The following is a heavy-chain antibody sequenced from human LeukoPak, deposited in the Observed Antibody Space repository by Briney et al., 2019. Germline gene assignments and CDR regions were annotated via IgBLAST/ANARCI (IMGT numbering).Heavy chain of an antibody. Sequence: PGGSLRLSCAASEFTFSNYAMSWVRQAPGKGLEYVSAISSNGGSTYYANSVKGRFTISRDNSKNTLYLQMGSLRAEDTAVYYCAKDPVVPATGNYYYYYGMDVWGQGTTVTVSS. V-gene: IGHV3-64*01. CDR2: ISSNGGST. CDR1: EFTFSNYA. CDR3: AKDPVVPATGNYYYYYGMDV. J-gene: IGHJ6*02. D-gene: IGHD2-2*01.